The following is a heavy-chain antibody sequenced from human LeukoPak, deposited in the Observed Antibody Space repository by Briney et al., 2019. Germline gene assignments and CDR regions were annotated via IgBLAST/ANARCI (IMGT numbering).Heavy chain of an antibody. CDR3: ARDGWIQLWTHYHYYGMDV. D-gene: IGHD5-18*01. J-gene: IGHJ6*04. CDR2: ISSSGSTI. CDR1: GFTFSSYE. V-gene: IGHV3-48*03. Sequence: GGSLRLSCAASGFTFSSYEMNWVRQAPGKGLEWVSYISSSGSTIYYADSVKGRFTISRDNAKNSLYLQMDSLRAEDTAVYYCARDGWIQLWTHYHYYGMDVWGKGTTVTVSS.